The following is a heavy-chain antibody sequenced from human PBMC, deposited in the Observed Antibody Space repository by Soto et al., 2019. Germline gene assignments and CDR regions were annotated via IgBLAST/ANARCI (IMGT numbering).Heavy chain of an antibody. Sequence: EVQLLESGGGLVQPGGSLRLSCAASGFTFTTHAMNWVRQAPGKGLEWVSSISGSGGTTDYADSVKGRFTISRDNSKKPLYLQMNSLRAEDTAVYYCAIWLGEFSYSGMDVWGQGTTVTVSS. V-gene: IGHV3-23*01. CDR1: GFTFTTHA. D-gene: IGHD3-10*01. J-gene: IGHJ6*02. CDR2: ISGSGGTT. CDR3: AIWLGEFSYSGMDV.